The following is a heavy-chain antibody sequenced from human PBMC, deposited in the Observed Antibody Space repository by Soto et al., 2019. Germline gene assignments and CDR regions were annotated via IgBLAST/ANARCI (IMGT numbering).Heavy chain of an antibody. CDR1: GGSISSGGYY. Sequence: SETLSLTCTVSGGSISSGGYYWSWIRQHPGKGLEWIGYIYYSGSTYYNPSLKSRVTISVDTSKNQFSLKLSSVTAADTAVYYCARGDYYSVWFDPWGQGTLVTVSS. J-gene: IGHJ5*02. V-gene: IGHV4-31*03. D-gene: IGHD3-22*01. CDR2: IYYSGST. CDR3: ARGDYYSVWFDP.